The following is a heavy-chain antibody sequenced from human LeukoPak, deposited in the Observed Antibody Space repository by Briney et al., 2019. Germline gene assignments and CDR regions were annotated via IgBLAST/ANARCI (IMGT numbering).Heavy chain of an antibody. D-gene: IGHD2-21*02. CDR3: AKDVLVTSSPDAFDI. CDR1: GDSIKSGGYS. Sequence: SETLSLTCTVSGDSIKSGGYSWTWIRQPPGKGLEWTGCISYSGTTSYSPSLKSRLTISLDASKNQFSLKLTSVTAADTAMYYCAKDVLVTSSPDAFDIWGQGTMVTVSS. V-gene: IGHV4-31*03. J-gene: IGHJ3*02. CDR2: ISYSGTT.